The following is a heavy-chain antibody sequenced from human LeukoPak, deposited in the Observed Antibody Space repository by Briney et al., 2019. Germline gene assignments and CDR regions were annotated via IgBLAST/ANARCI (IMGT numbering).Heavy chain of an antibody. D-gene: IGHD3-9*01. CDR3: TRDLMDYDVSTGLHHYYMDV. V-gene: IGHV3-74*01. J-gene: IGHJ6*02. CDR1: GLTFSDHY. Sequence: GGSLRLSCAASGLTFSDHYMHWVRQDPRKGLVWVSRINGDGRNINYADSVRGRFTISRDNAKNTLYLQMNTLRVEDTAVYYCTRDLMDYDVSTGLHHYYMDVWGQGTTVTVSS. CDR2: INGDGRNI.